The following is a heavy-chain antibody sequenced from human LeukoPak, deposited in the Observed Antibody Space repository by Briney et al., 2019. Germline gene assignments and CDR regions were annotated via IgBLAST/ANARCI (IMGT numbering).Heavy chain of an antibody. CDR1: GFTFSSYG. V-gene: IGHV3-23*01. J-gene: IGHJ4*02. D-gene: IGHD3-22*01. CDR3: AKAMMIVVATPPDY. CDR2: ISGSGGST. Sequence: PGGSLRLSCAASGFTFSSYGMHWVRQAPGKGLEWVSAISGSGGSTYYADSVKGRFTISRDNSKNTLYLQMNSLRAEDTAVYYCAKAMMIVVATPPDYWGQGTLVTVSS.